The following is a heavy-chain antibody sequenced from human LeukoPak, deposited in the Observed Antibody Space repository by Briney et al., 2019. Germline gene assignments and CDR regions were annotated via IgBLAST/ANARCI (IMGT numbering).Heavy chain of an antibody. D-gene: IGHD6-6*01. CDR2: IIPISGTA. CDR1: GGTFSSYA. Sequence: SVKVSCKASGGTFSSYAISWVRQAPGQGLEWMGGIIPISGTANYAQKFQGRVTITADESTSTAYMELSSLRSEDTAVYYCARGEQLVTNYYYYYYMDVWGKGTTVTVSS. V-gene: IGHV1-69*01. J-gene: IGHJ6*03. CDR3: ARGEQLVTNYYYYYYMDV.